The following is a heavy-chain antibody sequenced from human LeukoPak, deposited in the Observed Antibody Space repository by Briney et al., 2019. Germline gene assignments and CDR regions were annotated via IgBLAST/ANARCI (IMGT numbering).Heavy chain of an antibody. Sequence: GGSLRLSCSASGFTVSSNYMNWVRQAPGKGLEWVSVIYSGGSTYYADSVKGRFTISRDNAKNSLYLQMNSLRAEDTAVYYCARHVVAVGFDYWGQGTLVTVSS. J-gene: IGHJ4*02. CDR2: IYSGGST. CDR3: ARHVVAVGFDY. CDR1: GFTVSSNY. V-gene: IGHV3-66*04. D-gene: IGHD3-22*01.